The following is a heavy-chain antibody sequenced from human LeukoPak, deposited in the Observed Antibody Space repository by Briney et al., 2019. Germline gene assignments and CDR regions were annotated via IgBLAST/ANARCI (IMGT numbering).Heavy chain of an antibody. J-gene: IGHJ4*02. CDR3: ARRTYFYDSSGYYFDY. CDR1: GGSISNYY. V-gene: IGHV4-59*01. D-gene: IGHD3-22*01. CDR2: IYYSGST. Sequence: SETLSLTCTVSGGSISNYYWSWIRQPPGKGLECIGYIYYSGSTNYNPSLKSRVTISVDTSKNQFSLKLSSVTAADTAVYYCARRTYFYDSSGYYFDYWGQGTLVTVSS.